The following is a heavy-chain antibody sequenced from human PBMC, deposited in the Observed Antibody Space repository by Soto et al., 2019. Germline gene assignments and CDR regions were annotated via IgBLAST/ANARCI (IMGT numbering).Heavy chain of an antibody. CDR2: INPNSGGT. J-gene: IGHJ5*02. CDR3: ARCVGSGSFYNQYNWFDP. V-gene: IGHV1-2*04. D-gene: IGHD3-10*01. CDR1: GYTFTGYY. Sequence: ASVKVSFKASGYTFTGYYMHWVRQAPGQGLEWMGWINPNSGGTNYAQKFQGWVTMTRDTSISTAYMELRSLRSDDTAVYYCARCVGSGSFYNQYNWFDPWGQGTLVTVSS.